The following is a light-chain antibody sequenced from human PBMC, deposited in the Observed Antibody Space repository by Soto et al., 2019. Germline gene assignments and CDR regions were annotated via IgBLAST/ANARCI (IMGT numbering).Light chain of an antibody. CDR1: QGIKNW. Sequence: DIQMTQSPSYVSASVGDRVTITCLSSQGIKNWLAWYQQKPGKAPNLLIYTGSSLQSGVPSRFSGSGSGTEFTLTISSLQPDDSATYYCQHYSLYSPWTFGQGTKVDIK. CDR3: QHYSLYSPWT. V-gene: IGKV1-12*01. CDR2: TGS. J-gene: IGKJ1*01.